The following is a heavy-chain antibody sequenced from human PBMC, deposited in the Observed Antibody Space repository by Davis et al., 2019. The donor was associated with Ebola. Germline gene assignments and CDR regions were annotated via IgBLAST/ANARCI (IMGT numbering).Heavy chain of an antibody. CDR3: ARARPHIVATFGDVTD. CDR2: IYYSGST. V-gene: IGHV4-31*03. Sequence: MPSETLSLTCTVSGGSISSGGFYWSWIRQHPGKGLEWIGYIYYSGSTYYNPSLKSRVTISVDTSKNQFSLKLSSVTAADTAVYYCARARPHIVATFGDVTDWGQGTLVTVSS. J-gene: IGHJ4*02. D-gene: IGHD5-12*01. CDR1: GGSISSGGFY.